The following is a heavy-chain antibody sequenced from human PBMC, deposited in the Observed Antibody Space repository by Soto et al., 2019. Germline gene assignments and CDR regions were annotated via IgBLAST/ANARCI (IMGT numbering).Heavy chain of an antibody. Sequence: QVQLVQSGAEVKKPGSSVKVSCKASGGTFSSYAISWVRQAPGQGLEWMGGIIPIFGTANYAQKFQGRVTITADKSTSTAYMELSSLRSEDTAVYYCARDPAYSSGWYPTGSEEYGMDVWGQGTTVTVSS. CDR2: IIPIFGTA. CDR1: GGTFSSYA. V-gene: IGHV1-69*06. D-gene: IGHD6-19*01. J-gene: IGHJ6*02. CDR3: ARDPAYSSGWYPTGSEEYGMDV.